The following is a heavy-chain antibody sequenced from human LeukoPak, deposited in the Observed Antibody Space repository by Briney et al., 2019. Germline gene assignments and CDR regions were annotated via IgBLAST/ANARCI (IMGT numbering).Heavy chain of an antibody. CDR3: ARAVTSGYYNLYFDY. Sequence: GGSLRLSCAASGFSLSRYWMSWVRQAPGKGLEWVANMKQDGSEKKYVDSVKGRFTISRDNTKNSLYLQMNSLRVEDTAVYYCARAVTSGYYNLYFDYWGQGTLVTVSS. J-gene: IGHJ4*02. V-gene: IGHV3-7*04. CDR2: MKQDGSEK. D-gene: IGHD3-3*01. CDR1: GFSLSRYW.